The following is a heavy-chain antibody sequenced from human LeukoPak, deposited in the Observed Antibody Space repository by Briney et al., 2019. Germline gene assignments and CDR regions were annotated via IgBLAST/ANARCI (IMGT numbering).Heavy chain of an antibody. CDR1: GYSFTSYY. Sequence: ASVKVSCKASGYSFTSYYIHWMRQAPGQGLEWMGLINPSGGSTTYAQKFQGRVTMTRDTSTSTIYMELTSLRSEDTALYYCARLSGGRYCSSTSCYWFDPWGQGTPVTVSS. CDR3: ARLSGGRYCSSTSCYWFDP. V-gene: IGHV1-46*01. J-gene: IGHJ5*02. CDR2: INPSGGST. D-gene: IGHD2-2*01.